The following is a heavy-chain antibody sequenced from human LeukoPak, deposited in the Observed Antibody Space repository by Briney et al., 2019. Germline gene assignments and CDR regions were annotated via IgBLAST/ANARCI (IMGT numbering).Heavy chain of an antibody. D-gene: IGHD2-2*01. CDR3: ARDGVIPAAKIYYYYYYMDV. Sequence: SETLSLTCTVSGGSISSGSYYWSWIRQPAGKGLEWIGRIYTSGSTNYNPSLKSRVTISVDTSRNQFSLKLSSVTAADTAVYYRARDGVIPAAKIYYYYYYMDVWGKGTTVTVSS. V-gene: IGHV4-61*02. CDR2: IYTSGST. J-gene: IGHJ6*03. CDR1: GGSISSGSYY.